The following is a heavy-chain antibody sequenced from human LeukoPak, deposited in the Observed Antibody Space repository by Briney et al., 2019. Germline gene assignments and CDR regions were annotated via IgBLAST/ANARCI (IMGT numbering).Heavy chain of an antibody. CDR1: GFTFSSYS. CDR3: ARGMVRGVIKFDY. D-gene: IGHD3-10*01. CDR2: ISSSSSYI. Sequence: PGGSLRLSCAASGFTFSSYSMNWVRQAPGKGLEWVSSISSSSSYIYYADSVKGRFTISRDNAKNSLYLQMNSLRAEDTAVYYCARGMVRGVIKFDYWGQGTLVTVSS. V-gene: IGHV3-21*01. J-gene: IGHJ4*02.